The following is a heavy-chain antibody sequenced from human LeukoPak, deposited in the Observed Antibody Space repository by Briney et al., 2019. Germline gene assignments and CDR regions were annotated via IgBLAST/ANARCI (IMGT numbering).Heavy chain of an antibody. J-gene: IGHJ6*02. CDR2: ISSSSSYI. CDR1: GFTFSSYS. D-gene: IGHD6-13*01. CDR3: ARERFSSSWYAGMDV. Sequence: GRSLRLSCAASGFTFSSYSMNWVRQAPGKGLEWVSSISSSSSYIYYADSVKGRFTISRDNAKNSLYLQMNSLRAEDTAVYYCARERFSSSWYAGMDVWGQGTTVTVSS. V-gene: IGHV3-21*01.